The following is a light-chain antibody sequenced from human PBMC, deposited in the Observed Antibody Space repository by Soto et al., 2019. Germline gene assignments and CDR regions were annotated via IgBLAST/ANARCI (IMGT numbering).Light chain of an antibody. CDR2: KAS. V-gene: IGKV1-5*03. CDR3: HLYYCYWT. CDR1: QSISSW. Sequence: DIQMTQSPSTLSASVGDRVTITCRASQSISSWLAWYQQKPGKAPKLLIYKASSLESGVPSRFSGSGSWTEFTLTISSLQPYYFSAYYRHLYYCYWTCCQDTNV. J-gene: IGKJ1*01.